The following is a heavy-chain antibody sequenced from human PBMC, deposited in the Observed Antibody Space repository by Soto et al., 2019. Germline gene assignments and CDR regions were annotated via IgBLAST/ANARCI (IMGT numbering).Heavy chain of an antibody. Sequence: AGGSLRLSCAASGFTFSSYGMHWVRQAPGKGLEWVAVIWYDGSNKYYADSVKGRFTISRDNSKNTLYLQMNSLRAEDTAVYYCARNEPLVKGTGYYSRASYYYYGMDVWGQGTTVTVSS. CDR2: IWYDGSNK. D-gene: IGHD3-9*01. CDR1: GFTFSSYG. J-gene: IGHJ6*02. CDR3: ARNEPLVKGTGYYSRASYYYYGMDV. V-gene: IGHV3-33*01.